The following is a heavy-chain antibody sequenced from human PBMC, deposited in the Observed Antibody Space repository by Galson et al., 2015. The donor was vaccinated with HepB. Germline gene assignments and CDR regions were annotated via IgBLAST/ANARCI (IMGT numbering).Heavy chain of an antibody. CDR3: AKDLRFGDPEDY. CDR2: IRYDGSNK. J-gene: IGHJ4*02. D-gene: IGHD3-10*01. Sequence: SLRLSCAASGFTFSSYGMHWVRQAPGKGLEWVAFIRYDGSNKYYADSVKGRFTISRDNSKNTLYLQMNSLRAEDTAVYYCAKDLRFGDPEDYWGQGTLVTVSS. CDR1: GFTFSSYG. V-gene: IGHV3-30*02.